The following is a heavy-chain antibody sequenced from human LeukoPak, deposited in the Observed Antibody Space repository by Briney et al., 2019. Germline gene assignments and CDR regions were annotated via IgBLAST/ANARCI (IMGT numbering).Heavy chain of an antibody. Sequence: GGSLRLSCAASGFTFSSYSMNWVRQAPGKGLEWVSSISSSSSYIYYADSVKGRFTISRDNAKNSLYLQMNSLRAEDTAVYYCAKEKARPYYYYGMDVWGQGTTVTVSS. CDR2: ISSSSSYI. CDR3: AKEKARPYYYYGMDV. CDR1: GFTFSSYS. D-gene: IGHD6-6*01. V-gene: IGHV3-21*01. J-gene: IGHJ6*02.